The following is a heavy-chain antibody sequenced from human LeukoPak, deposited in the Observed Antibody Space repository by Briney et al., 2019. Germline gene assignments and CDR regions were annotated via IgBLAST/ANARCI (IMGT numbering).Heavy chain of an antibody. CDR2: INPNGGGT. CDR3: ARDRGRVTMIVVVAGDDAFDI. Sequence: ASVKVSCKASGYTFTGYYMHWVRQAPGQGLEWMGWINPNGGGTNYAQKFQGRVTMTRDTSISTAYMELSRLRSDDTAVYYCARDRGRVTMIVVVAGDDAFDIWGQGTMVTVSS. J-gene: IGHJ3*02. D-gene: IGHD3-22*01. CDR1: GYTFTGYY. V-gene: IGHV1-2*02.